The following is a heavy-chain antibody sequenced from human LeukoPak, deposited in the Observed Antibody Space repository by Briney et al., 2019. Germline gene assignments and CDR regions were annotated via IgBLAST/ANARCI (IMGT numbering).Heavy chain of an antibody. CDR2: IYYSGNT. CDR3: AGSELLWFGAVNSGFDS. D-gene: IGHD3-10*01. J-gene: IGHJ4*02. V-gene: IGHV4-39*07. Sequence: SETLSLTCTVSGDSISSSSYYWGWIRQPPGKGLEWIASIYYSGNTYYNPSLKSRVTISVDTSNNQFSLKLNSVTAADTAVYYCAGSELLWFGAVNSGFDSWGQGTLVTVSS. CDR1: GDSISSSSYY.